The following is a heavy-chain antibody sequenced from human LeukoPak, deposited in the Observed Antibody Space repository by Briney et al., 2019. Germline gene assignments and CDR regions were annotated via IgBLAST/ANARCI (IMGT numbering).Heavy chain of an antibody. V-gene: IGHV3-23*01. CDR3: AKVAGFGELLSPYYFDY. CDR2: ISGSGGST. CDR1: GFTFSSYA. Sequence: PGGSLRLSCAASGFTFSSYAMSWVRQAPGKGLEWVSAISGSGGSTYYADSVKGRFTISRDNSKNTLYLQMNSLRAEDTAVYYCAKVAGFGELLSPYYFDYWGQGTLVTVSS. J-gene: IGHJ4*02. D-gene: IGHD3-10*01.